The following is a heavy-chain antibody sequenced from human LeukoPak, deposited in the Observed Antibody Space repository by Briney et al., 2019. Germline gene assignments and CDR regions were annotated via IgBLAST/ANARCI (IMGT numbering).Heavy chain of an antibody. CDR1: GGSFSGYY. V-gene: IGHV3-23*01. J-gene: IGHJ3*02. D-gene: IGHD4-17*01. CDR2: ISGSGGST. CDR3: AKDLTVTTYLDAFDI. Sequence: PSETLSLTCAVYGGSFSGYYWSWVRQAPGKGLEWVSAISGSGGSTYYADSVKGRFTISRDNSKNTLYLQMNSLRAEDTAVYYCAKDLTVTTYLDAFDIWGQGTMVTVSS.